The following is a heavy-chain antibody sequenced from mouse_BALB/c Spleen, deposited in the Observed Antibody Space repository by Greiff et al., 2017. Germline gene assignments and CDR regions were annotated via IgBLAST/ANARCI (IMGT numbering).Heavy chain of an antibody. Sequence: VQLKESGPGLVKPSQSLSLTCTVTGYSITSDYAWNWIRQFPGNKLEWMGYISYSGSTSYNPSLKSRISITRDTSKNQFFLQLNSVTTEDTATDYCASQYGNDWYFDVGGAGTTVTVSS. CDR1: GYSITSDYA. J-gene: IGHJ1*01. V-gene: IGHV3-2*02. CDR2: ISYSGST. D-gene: IGHD2-10*02. CDR3: ASQYGNDWYFDV.